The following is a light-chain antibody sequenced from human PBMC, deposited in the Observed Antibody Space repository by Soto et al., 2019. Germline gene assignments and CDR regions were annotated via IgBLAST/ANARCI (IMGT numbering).Light chain of an antibody. CDR2: DVT. V-gene: IGLV2-14*01. CDR1: SSDVAGYSY. CDR3: SSYTSTSTVV. Sequence: QSALTQPASVSGSPGQSITISCTGTSSDVAGYSYVSWYQQHPGKAPKLMIYDVTDRPSGVSNRFSGSKSGNTASLTISGLQAEDEADYYCSSYTSTSTVVFGGGTKLTVL. J-gene: IGLJ2*01.